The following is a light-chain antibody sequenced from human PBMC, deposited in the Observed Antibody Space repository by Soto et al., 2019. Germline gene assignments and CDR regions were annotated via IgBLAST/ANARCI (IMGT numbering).Light chain of an antibody. CDR2: WAS. CDR1: QSLLYNSNKKNY. Sequence: DIVMTQSPDSLAVSLGERATINCKSSQSLLYNSNKKNYLACFQQKSGQPPKLLIYWASTRESGVPDRFSGSGSGTDFTLTVSSLQAEDVAVYYCQQYYDIPWTFGQGTRVEIK. V-gene: IGKV4-1*01. CDR3: QQYYDIPWT. J-gene: IGKJ1*01.